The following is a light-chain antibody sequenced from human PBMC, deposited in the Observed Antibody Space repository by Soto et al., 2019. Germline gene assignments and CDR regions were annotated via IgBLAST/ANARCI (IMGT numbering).Light chain of an antibody. CDR1: QSVSSSH. Sequence: EVELTQSPGTLSLSPGERATLSCRASQSVSSSHLAWYQQKRGQAPRLLIYDTSTRATGIPDRFSGSGSGTDFSLTISRLEPEDFAVYYCQQYGSSVTFGQGTRLEIK. CDR2: DTS. V-gene: IGKV3-20*01. J-gene: IGKJ5*01. CDR3: QQYGSSVT.